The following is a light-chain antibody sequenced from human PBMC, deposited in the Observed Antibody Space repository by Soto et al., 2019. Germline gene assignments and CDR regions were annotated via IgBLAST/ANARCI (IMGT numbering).Light chain of an antibody. CDR1: RSNIGTNY. CDR2: SNT. V-gene: IGLV1-47*02. Sequence: SVLTQPPSASGTPGQRVAISCSGSRSNIGTNYVYWYQHLPGTAPKLLIHSNTQRPSGVPDRFSGSTSGTSASLAISGLRSEDEADYYCATWDDSLNSHVFGGGTKVTVL. CDR3: ATWDDSLNSHV. J-gene: IGLJ3*02.